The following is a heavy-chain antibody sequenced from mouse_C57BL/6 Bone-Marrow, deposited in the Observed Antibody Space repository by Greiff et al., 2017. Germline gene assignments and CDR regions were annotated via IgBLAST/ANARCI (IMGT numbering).Heavy chain of an antibody. CDR2: INPGSGGT. V-gene: IGHV1-54*01. Sequence: QVQLQQSGAELVRPGTSVKVSCKASGYAFTNYLIEWVKQRPGQGLEWIGVINPGSGGTNYNEKFKGKATLTADKSSSTAYMQLSSLTSEDSAVYFCAREWLVYAMDYWGQGTSVTVSS. CDR1: GYAFTNYL. D-gene: IGHD2-2*01. J-gene: IGHJ4*01. CDR3: AREWLVYAMDY.